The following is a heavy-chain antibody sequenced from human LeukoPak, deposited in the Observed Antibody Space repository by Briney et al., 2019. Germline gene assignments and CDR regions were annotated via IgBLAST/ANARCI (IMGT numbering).Heavy chain of an antibody. CDR1: GFTLSSYW. V-gene: IGHV3-7*01. D-gene: IGHD1-7*01. CDR3: ARGNWNYGGDWFDP. CDR2: IKQDESEK. J-gene: IGHJ5*02. Sequence: GGSLRLSCAASGFTLSSYWMYWVRQAPGKGLEWVASIKQDESEKYYGDSVKGRFAVSRDNAKNSLFLQMNSLRAEDTAVYYCARGNWNYGGDWFDPWGQGTLVTVSS.